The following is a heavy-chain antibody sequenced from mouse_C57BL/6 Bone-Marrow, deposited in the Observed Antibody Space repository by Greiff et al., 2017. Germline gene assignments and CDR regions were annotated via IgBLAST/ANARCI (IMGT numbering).Heavy chain of an antibody. CDR3: ASSTMVTTTGYYFDY. CDR2: IYPGSGST. CDR1: GYTFTSYW. J-gene: IGHJ2*01. D-gene: IGHD2-2*01. Sequence: QVQLQQPGAELVKPGASVKMSCKASGYTFTSYWITWVKQRPGQGLEWIGDIYPGSGSTNYNEKFKSKATLTVDTSSSTAYMELSSLTSEDSAFYYCASSTMVTTTGYYFDYWGQGTTLTVSS. V-gene: IGHV1-55*01.